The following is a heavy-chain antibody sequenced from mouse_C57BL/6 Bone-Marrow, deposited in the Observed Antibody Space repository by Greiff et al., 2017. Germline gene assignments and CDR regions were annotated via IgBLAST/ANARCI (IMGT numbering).Heavy chain of an antibody. CDR2: IYPRSGNT. J-gene: IGHJ2*01. D-gene: IGHD2-1*01. Sequence: QVQLKQSGAELARPGASVKLSCKASGYTFTSYGISWVKQRTGQGLEWIGEIYPRSGNTYYNEKFKGKATLTADKSSSTAYMELRSLTSEDSAVYFCARRDYGNFPYFDYWGQGTTLTVSS. CDR3: ARRDYGNFPYFDY. V-gene: IGHV1-81*01. CDR1: GYTFTSYG.